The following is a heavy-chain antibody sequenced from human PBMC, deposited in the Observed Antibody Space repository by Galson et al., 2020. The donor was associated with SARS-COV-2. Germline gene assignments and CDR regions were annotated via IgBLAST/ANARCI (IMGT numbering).Heavy chain of an antibody. Sequence: GESLKISCAASGFTFSSYGMHWVRQAPGKGLEWVAFIRYDGSNKYYADSVKGRFTISRDNSKNTLYLQMNSLRAEDTAVYYCAKDYSSGWFGGNYYMDVWGKGTTVTVSS. CDR1: GFTFSSYG. CDR3: AKDYSSGWFGGNYYMDV. D-gene: IGHD3-10*01. J-gene: IGHJ6*03. CDR2: IRYDGSNK. V-gene: IGHV3-30*02.